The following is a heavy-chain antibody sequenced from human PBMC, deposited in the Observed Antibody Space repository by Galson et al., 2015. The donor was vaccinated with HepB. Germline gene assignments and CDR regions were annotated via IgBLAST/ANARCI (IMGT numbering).Heavy chain of an antibody. J-gene: IGHJ3*02. V-gene: IGHV3-11*06. Sequence: LRLSCAASGFTFSDYYMSWIRQAPGKGLEWVSYISSSSSYTNYADSVKGRFTISRDNAKNSLYLQMNSLRAEDTAVYYCAREKWAGSSSTDAFDIWGQGTMVTVSS. CDR1: GFTFSDYY. CDR3: AREKWAGSSSTDAFDI. D-gene: IGHD6-13*01. CDR2: ISSSSSYT.